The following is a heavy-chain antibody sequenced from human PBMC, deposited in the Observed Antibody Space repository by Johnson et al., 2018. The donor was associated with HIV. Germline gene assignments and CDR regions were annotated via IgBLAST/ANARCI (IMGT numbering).Heavy chain of an antibody. CDR2: SSSSGSTI. J-gene: IGHJ3*02. Sequence: VQLVESGGGLVQPGRSLRLSCAASGFTFDDYAMHWVRQAPGKGLEWVSYSSSSGSTIYYADSVQGRFTLSRDNATNTLYLQMNSLRAEDTAVYYCARDGPYYDSSGYYYGTVFYAFDIWGQGTMVTVSS. D-gene: IGHD3-22*01. V-gene: IGHV3-48*03. CDR3: ARDGPYYDSSGYYYGTVFYAFDI. CDR1: GFTFDDYA.